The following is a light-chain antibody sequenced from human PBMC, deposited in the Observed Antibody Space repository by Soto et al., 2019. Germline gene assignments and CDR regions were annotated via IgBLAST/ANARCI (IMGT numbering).Light chain of an antibody. CDR2: EVS. Sequence: QSALTQPASVSGSPGQSITISCIGTRSDVGGYNYVSWYQQHPGKAPKLMIYEVSNRPSGVSNRFSGSKSGNTASLTISGLQAEDEADYYCSSYTSINTWVFGGGTKLTVL. V-gene: IGLV2-14*01. CDR1: RSDVGGYNY. CDR3: SSYTSINTWV. J-gene: IGLJ3*02.